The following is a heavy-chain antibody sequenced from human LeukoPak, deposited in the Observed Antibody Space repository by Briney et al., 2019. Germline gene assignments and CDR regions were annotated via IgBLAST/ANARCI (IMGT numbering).Heavy chain of an antibody. CDR2: ITGSGGST. CDR3: ARDRNYDILTGYYQHYYYYGMDV. CDR1: GFTFSTYV. D-gene: IGHD3-9*01. J-gene: IGHJ6*02. Sequence: GGSLRLSCAASGFTFSTYVVNWVRQAPGKGLEWVSTITGSGGSTYYADSVKGRFTISRDNAKNSLYLQMNSLRAEDTAVYYCARDRNYDILTGYYQHYYYYGMDVWGQGTTVTVSS. V-gene: IGHV3-23*01.